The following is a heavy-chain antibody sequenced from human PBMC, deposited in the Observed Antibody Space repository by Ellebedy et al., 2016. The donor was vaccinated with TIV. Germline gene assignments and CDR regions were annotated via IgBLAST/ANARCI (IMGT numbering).Heavy chain of an antibody. CDR2: IKTDGSEK. CDR1: GFSYTSHW. CDR3: TRHGDYTFDY. V-gene: IGHV3-7*01. Sequence: GESLKISXAASGFSYTSHWMGWVRQAPGKGLECVASIKTDGSEKYYVDSVKGRFTISRDNAENSLYLQMNSLRGEDTAVYYCTRHGDYTFDYWGQGTLVTVSS. D-gene: IGHD4-17*01. J-gene: IGHJ4*02.